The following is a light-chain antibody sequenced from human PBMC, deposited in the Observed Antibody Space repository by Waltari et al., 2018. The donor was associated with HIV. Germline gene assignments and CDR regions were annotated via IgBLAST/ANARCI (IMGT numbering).Light chain of an antibody. Sequence: SVSPGERATLSCRASQSVSSNLAWYQQKPGQAPRLLIYGASTRATGIPARFSGSGSGTEFTLTISSLQSEDFAVYYCQQYNNWPPLITFGQGTRLEIK. V-gene: IGKV3-15*01. CDR2: GAS. J-gene: IGKJ5*01. CDR1: QSVSSN. CDR3: QQYNNWPPLIT.